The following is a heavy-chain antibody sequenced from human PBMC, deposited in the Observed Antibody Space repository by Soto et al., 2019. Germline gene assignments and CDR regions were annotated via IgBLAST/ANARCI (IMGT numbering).Heavy chain of an antibody. CDR3: ARQWKYYYDSSGYSVDAFDI. Sequence: GESLKISCKGSGYSFTSYWIGWVRQMPGKGLEWMGIIYPGDSDTRYSPSFQGQVTISADKSISTAYLQWSSLKASDTAMYYCARQWKYYYDSSGYSVDAFDIWGQGTMVTVSS. CDR2: IYPGDSDT. CDR1: GYSFTSYW. V-gene: IGHV5-51*01. D-gene: IGHD3-22*01. J-gene: IGHJ3*02.